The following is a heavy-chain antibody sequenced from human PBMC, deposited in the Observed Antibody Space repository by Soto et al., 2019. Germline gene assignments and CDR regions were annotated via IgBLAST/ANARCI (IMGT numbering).Heavy chain of an antibody. Sequence: QVQLVQSGAEVKKPGSSVKVSCKASGGTFSSYAISWVRQAPGQGLEWMGGIIPIFGTANYAQKFQGRVTITADESTSTAYMELSSLKYEDTAVYYCASGSYGSSSTRPEYFDYWGQGTLVTVSS. CDR1: GGTFSSYA. V-gene: IGHV1-69*12. CDR2: IIPIFGTA. D-gene: IGHD6-6*01. CDR3: ASGSYGSSSTRPEYFDY. J-gene: IGHJ4*02.